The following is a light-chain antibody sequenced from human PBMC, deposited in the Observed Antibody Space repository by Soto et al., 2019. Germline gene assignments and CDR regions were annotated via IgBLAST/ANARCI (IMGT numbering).Light chain of an antibody. J-gene: IGKJ1*01. CDR3: QHYNSYSVA. V-gene: IGKV1-5*03. CDR1: QTISSW. CDR2: KAS. Sequence: DIQMTQSPSTLSGSVGDRVTITCRASQTISSWLAGYQQKPGKAPKLLIYKASTLKSGVPSRFSGSGSGTEFTLTISSLHTDDFATYYGQHYNSYSVAFGQGTKVELK.